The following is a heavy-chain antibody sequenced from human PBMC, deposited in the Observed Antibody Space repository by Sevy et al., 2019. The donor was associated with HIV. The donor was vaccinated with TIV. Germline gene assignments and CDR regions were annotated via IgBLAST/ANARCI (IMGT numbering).Heavy chain of an antibody. Sequence: GGSLRLSCSASGFTFSSYAMHWVRQAPGKGLEYVSAISSNGGSTYYADSVKGRFTISRDNSKNTLYLQMSSLRAEDTAVYYCVKEGEDIAAPQDPEKTSPWFDPWGQGTLVTVSS. CDR3: VKEGEDIAAPQDPEKTSPWFDP. CDR1: GFTFSSYA. D-gene: IGHD6-6*01. V-gene: IGHV3-64D*06. J-gene: IGHJ5*02. CDR2: ISSNGGST.